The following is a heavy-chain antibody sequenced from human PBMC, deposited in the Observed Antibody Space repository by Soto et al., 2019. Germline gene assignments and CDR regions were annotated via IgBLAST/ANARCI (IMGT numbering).Heavy chain of an antibody. D-gene: IGHD2-15*01. J-gene: IGHJ4*02. CDR1: GFSLSTSGVG. V-gene: IGHV2-5*02. CDR3: AHWTTQMPCFDY. Sequence: QITLKESGPTLVKPTQTLTLTCTFSGFSLSTSGVGVGWIRQPPGKALEWLALIYWDDDKRYSPSLKSRLTNTKDTSKNQVVLTMTNMDPVDTATYYCAHWTTQMPCFDYWGQGTLVTVSS. CDR2: IYWDDDK.